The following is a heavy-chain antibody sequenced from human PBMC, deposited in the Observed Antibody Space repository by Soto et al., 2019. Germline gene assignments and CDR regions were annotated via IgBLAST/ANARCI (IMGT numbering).Heavy chain of an antibody. CDR3: AKDGTAVGTFDY. V-gene: IGHV3-9*01. D-gene: IGHD6-13*01. CDR1: GFTFDDYA. J-gene: IGHJ4*02. Sequence: EVQLVESGGGLVQPGRSLRLSCAASGFTFDDYAMHWVRQAPGKGLEWVSGISWHSGSIGYADSVKGRFTISRDNAKNSLYLQMNSLRAEDTAVYYCAKDGTAVGTFDYWGQGTLVTVSS. CDR2: ISWHSGSI.